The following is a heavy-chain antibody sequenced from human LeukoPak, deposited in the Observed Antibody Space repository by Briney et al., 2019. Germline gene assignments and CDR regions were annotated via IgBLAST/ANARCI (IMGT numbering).Heavy chain of an antibody. J-gene: IGHJ4*02. D-gene: IGHD3-22*01. CDR3: ARDRSMIVVVILDY. V-gene: IGHV3-30*01. Sequence: GGSLRLSCAASGFTFSSYAMHWVRQAPGKGLEWVAVISYDGSNKYYADSVKGRFTNSRDNSKNTLYLQMNSLRAEDTAVYYCARDRSMIVVVILDYWGQGTLVTVSS. CDR1: GFTFSSYA. CDR2: ISYDGSNK.